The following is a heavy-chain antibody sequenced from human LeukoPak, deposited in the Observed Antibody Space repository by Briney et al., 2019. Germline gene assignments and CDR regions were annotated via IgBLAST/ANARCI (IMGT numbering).Heavy chain of an antibody. J-gene: IGHJ3*02. CDR2: IYTSGST. Sequence: SQTLSLTCTVSGGSISSGSYYWSWIRQPAGKGLEWIGRIYTSGSTNYNPSLKSRVTISVDTSKNQFSLKLSSVTAADTAVYYCAGLYDFWSGYYTGAFDIWGQGTMVTVSS. D-gene: IGHD3-3*01. CDR3: AGLYDFWSGYYTGAFDI. CDR1: GGSISSGSYY. V-gene: IGHV4-61*02.